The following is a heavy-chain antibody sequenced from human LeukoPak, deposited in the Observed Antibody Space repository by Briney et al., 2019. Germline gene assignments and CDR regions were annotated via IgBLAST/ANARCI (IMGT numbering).Heavy chain of an antibody. CDR3: ASRGQRWYAFDI. D-gene: IGHD3-10*01. J-gene: IGHJ3*02. CDR1: GGSISSGDYY. V-gene: IGHV4-30-4*08. Sequence: SQTLSLTCTVSGGSISSGDYYWSWIRQPPGKGLEWIGYIYYSGSTYYNPSLKSRVTISVDTSTNQFSLKLTSVTAADTAVYYCASRGQRWYAFDIWGHGTMVTVSS. CDR2: IYYSGST.